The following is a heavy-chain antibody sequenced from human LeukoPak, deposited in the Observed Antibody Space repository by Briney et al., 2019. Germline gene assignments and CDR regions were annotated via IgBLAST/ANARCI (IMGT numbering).Heavy chain of an antibody. Sequence: PGGSLRLSCAASGFTFSSFSMNWVRQAPGKGLEWVSYISSSSSTIYYADSVKGRFTISRDNAKNSLYLQINSLRPEDMALYYCAKSRSSTVSDWFDPWGQGTLVTVSS. CDR2: ISSSSSTI. D-gene: IGHD2-2*01. CDR3: AKSRSSTVSDWFDP. J-gene: IGHJ5*02. CDR1: GFTFSSFS. V-gene: IGHV3-48*04.